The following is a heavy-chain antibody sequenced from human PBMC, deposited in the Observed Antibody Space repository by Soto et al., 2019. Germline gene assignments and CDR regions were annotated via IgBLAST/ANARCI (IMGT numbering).Heavy chain of an antibody. J-gene: IGHJ4*02. CDR2: IIPILGIA. CDR1: GGTFSSYT. Sequence: QVQLVQSGAEVKKPGSSVKVSCKASGGTFSSYTISWVRQAPGQGLEWMGRIIPILGIANYAQKFQGRVTITADKSTSTAYMELSSLRSEDTAVYYCASNPYNRNDRGYWGQGTLVIVSS. CDR3: ASNPYNRNDRGY. V-gene: IGHV1-69*02. D-gene: IGHD1-20*01.